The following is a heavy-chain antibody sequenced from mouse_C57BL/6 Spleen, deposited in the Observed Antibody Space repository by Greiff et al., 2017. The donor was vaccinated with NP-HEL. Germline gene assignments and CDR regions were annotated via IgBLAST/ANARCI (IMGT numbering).Heavy chain of an antibody. V-gene: IGHV5-4*01. Sequence: EVKLMESGGGLVKPGGSLKLSCAASGFTFSSYAMSWVRQTPEKRLEWVATISDGGSYTYYPDNVKGRFTISRDNAKNNLYLQMSHLKSEDTAMYYCARDQATPFAYWGQGTLVTVSA. CDR2: ISDGGSYT. J-gene: IGHJ3*01. D-gene: IGHD3-2*02. CDR3: ARDQATPFAY. CDR1: GFTFSSYA.